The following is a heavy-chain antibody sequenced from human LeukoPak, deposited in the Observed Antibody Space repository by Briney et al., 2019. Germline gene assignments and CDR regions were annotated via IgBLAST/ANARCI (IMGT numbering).Heavy chain of an antibody. CDR3: ARVRSAYYCDF. CDR1: GFTFSSYA. J-gene: IGHJ4*02. Sequence: AGSLRLSCAASGFTFSSYAMHWVRQAPGKGLEWVAVISYDGSNKYYADSVKGRFTISRDNSKNTLYLQMNSLRAEDTAVYYCARVRSAYYCDFWGQGTLVTVSS. V-gene: IGHV3-30-3*01. CDR2: ISYDGSNK.